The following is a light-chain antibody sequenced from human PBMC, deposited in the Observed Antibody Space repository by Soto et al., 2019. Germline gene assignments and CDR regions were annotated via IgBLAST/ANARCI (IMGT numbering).Light chain of an antibody. CDR1: QSVLYSSSNKNY. CDR3: QQYYSIHLT. CDR2: WAS. J-gene: IGKJ3*01. V-gene: IGKV4-1*01. Sequence: DIVMTQSPDSLAVSLGERATINCKSSQSVLYSSSNKNYLAWYQQKPGQPPKLLIYWASTRQSGVPDRFSGSGSGTDFTLTISSLQAEDVAVYYCQQYYSIHLTFGHGTKVDIK.